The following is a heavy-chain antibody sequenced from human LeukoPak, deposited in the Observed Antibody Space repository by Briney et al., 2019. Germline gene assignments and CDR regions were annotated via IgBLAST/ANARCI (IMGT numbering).Heavy chain of an antibody. CDR3: ARGGRTTWHGMDV. J-gene: IGHJ6*02. V-gene: IGHV3-33*01. D-gene: IGHD4-17*01. Sequence: GGSLRLSCEASGFTFSTYGMHWVRQAPGKGLEWVAVIWYDGSNKNYADSVKGRFTISRDNSKNTLYLQMNSLRAEDMAVYYCARGGRTTWHGMDVWGQGTTVTVSS. CDR2: IWYDGSNK. CDR1: GFTFSTYG.